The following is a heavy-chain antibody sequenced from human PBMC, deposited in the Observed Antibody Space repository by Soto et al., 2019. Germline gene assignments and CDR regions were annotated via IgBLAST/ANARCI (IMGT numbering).Heavy chain of an antibody. CDR1: GFSFSSYA. V-gene: IGHV3-23*01. CDR2: ISGSGGST. Sequence: GGSLRLSCAASGFSFSSYAMSWVRQAPGKGLEWVSAISGSGGSTYYADSVKGRLTISRDNSKNTLSLQMNSLIDEDTAIYYYATTGPYWGQGTLVTVSS. J-gene: IGHJ4*02. CDR3: ATTGPY.